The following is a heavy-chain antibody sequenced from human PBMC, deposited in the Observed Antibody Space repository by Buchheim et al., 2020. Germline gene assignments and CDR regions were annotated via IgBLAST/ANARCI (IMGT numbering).Heavy chain of an antibody. V-gene: IGHV3-21*01. CDR2: ISSSSSYI. CDR3: ARDRRGYCSSTSCLSDY. Sequence: EVQLVESGGGLVKPGGSLRLSCAASGFTFSSYSMNWVRQAPGKGLEWVSSISSSSSYIYYADSVKGRFTISRDNAKNSLYLQMNSLRAEDTAAYYCARDRRGYCSSTSCLSDYWGQGTL. J-gene: IGHJ4*02. D-gene: IGHD2-2*01. CDR1: GFTFSSYS.